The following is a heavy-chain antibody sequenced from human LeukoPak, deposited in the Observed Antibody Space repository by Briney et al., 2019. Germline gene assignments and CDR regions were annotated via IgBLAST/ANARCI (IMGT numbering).Heavy chain of an antibody. CDR1: GFTFSSYG. Sequence: PGGSLRLSCAASGFTFSSYGMHWVRQAPGKGLEWVAFIRYDGSNKYYADSVKGRFTISRDNSKNTLYLQMNSLRAEDTAVYYCAKAGELLTYYYYMDVWGKGTTVTISS. J-gene: IGHJ6*03. V-gene: IGHV3-30*02. CDR2: IRYDGSNK. CDR3: AKAGELLTYYYYMDV. D-gene: IGHD3-10*01.